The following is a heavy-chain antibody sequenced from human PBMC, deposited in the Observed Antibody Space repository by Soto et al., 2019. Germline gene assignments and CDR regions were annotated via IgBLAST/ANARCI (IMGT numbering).Heavy chain of an antibody. V-gene: IGHV3-23*01. CDR3: AKGPLLEWLFGDLYYMDV. CDR1: GFTFSSYA. CDR2: ISGSGGST. Sequence: GGSLRLSCAASGFTFSSYAMSWVRQASGKGLEWVSAISGSGGSTYYADSVKGRFTISRDNSKNTLYLQMNSLRAEDTAVYYCAKGPLLEWLFGDLYYMDVWGKGTTVTVSS. D-gene: IGHD3-3*01. J-gene: IGHJ6*03.